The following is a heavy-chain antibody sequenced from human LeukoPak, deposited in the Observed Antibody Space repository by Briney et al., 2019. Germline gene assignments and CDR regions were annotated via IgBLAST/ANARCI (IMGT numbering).Heavy chain of an antibody. Sequence: ASVKVSCKASGGTFSSYAISWVRQAPGQGLEWMGGIIPIFGTANYAQKFQGRVTMTRDMSTSTVYMELSSLRSEDTAVYYCARGSLYYYYYMDVWGKGTTVTVSS. J-gene: IGHJ6*03. V-gene: IGHV1-69*05. CDR1: GGTFSSYA. CDR2: IIPIFGTA. CDR3: ARGSLYYYYYMDV.